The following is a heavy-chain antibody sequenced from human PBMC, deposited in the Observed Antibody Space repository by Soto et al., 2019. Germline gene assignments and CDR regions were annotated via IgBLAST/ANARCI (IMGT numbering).Heavy chain of an antibody. D-gene: IGHD1-7*01. CDR2: ISGSGGST. V-gene: IGHV3-23*01. Sequence: GWALRLSSAASALTCSSGAMSWVRQAAGNGLVGVSAISGSGGSTYYADSVKGRFNISRDNSKNTLYLQMHSLRAEDTAVYYCAKDSGPSNWNYGKYYYGMDVWGQGTTVTVSS. CDR3: AKDSGPSNWNYGKYYYGMDV. J-gene: IGHJ6*02. CDR1: ALTCSSGA.